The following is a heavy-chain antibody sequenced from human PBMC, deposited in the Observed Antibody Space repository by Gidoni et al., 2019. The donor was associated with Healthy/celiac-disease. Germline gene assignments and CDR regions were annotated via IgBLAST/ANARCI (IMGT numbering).Heavy chain of an antibody. Sequence: EVQLVESGGGLVKPGGSLRLSCAASGFTFSNAWRNWVRQAPGKGLEWVGRIKSKTDGGTTDYAAPVKGRFTISRDDSKNTLYLQMNSLKTEDTAVYYCTTNLHSGYDRGGPHAFDIWGQGTMVTVSS. D-gene: IGHD5-12*01. J-gene: IGHJ3*02. CDR1: GFTFSNAW. CDR3: TTNLHSGYDRGGPHAFDI. CDR2: IKSKTDGGTT. V-gene: IGHV3-15*07.